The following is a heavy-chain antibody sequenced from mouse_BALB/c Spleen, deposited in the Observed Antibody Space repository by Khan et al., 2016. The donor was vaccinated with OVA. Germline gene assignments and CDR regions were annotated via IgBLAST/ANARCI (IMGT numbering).Heavy chain of an antibody. D-gene: IGHD2-2*01. CDR3: TRHGYVAWFTY. V-gene: IGHV1S135*01. CDR2: IDPFSGGT. J-gene: IGHJ3*01. CDR1: GYPFTSYY. Sequence: VQLKQSGPELMKPGASVKIFCKASGYPFTSYYIHWVMQSPGKSLEWIGYIDPFSGGTTYNQKFKGKATLTVDKSSSTAYIHLSNLTSEDSAVYYCTRHGYVAWFTYWGQGTLVTVSA.